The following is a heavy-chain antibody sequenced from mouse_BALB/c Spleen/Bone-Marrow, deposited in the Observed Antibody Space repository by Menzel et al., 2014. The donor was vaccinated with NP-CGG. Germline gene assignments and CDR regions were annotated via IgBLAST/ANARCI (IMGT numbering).Heavy chain of an antibody. Sequence: VQLQESGPELVKPGASVKMSCKASGYTFTSYYIHWVKQRPGQGLEWIGWIYPGDGSTKYNEKFKGKTTLTADKSSSTAYMLLSSLTSXXSAIXLXAXCXGXDEFAYWGQGTLVTVSA. CDR3: AXCXGXDEFAY. J-gene: IGHJ3*01. V-gene: IGHV1S56*01. CDR1: GYTFTSYY. CDR2: IYPGDGST.